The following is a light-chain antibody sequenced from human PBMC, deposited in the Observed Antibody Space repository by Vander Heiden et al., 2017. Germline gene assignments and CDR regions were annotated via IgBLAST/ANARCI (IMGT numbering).Light chain of an antibody. J-gene: IGLJ2*01. CDR2: DVT. Sequence: QSALTQPPSASGSPGPSVTISCTGTSSDVGGYDYVSWYQQHPAEAPKLMIYDVTKRPAGVPDRFSGSKSGNTASLTVSGLQAEDEADYYCSSFAGSSVVFGGGTSLTVL. CDR1: SSDVGGYDY. CDR3: SSFAGSSVV. V-gene: IGLV2-8*01.